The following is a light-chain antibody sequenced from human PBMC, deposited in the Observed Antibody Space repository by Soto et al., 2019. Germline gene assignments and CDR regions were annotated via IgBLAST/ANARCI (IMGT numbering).Light chain of an antibody. J-gene: IGKJ1*01. CDR3: QQYGTSRK. CDR1: QSVGNNQ. V-gene: IGKV3-20*01. Sequence: EIVLTQSPVTLALSSGERATLSCRASQSVGNNQLAWYQQKPGQAPRLLIYGASSRAAGIPDRFGGSGSGTDFTLTISRLAPEDFAVYYCQQYGTSRKFGQGTKVDIK. CDR2: GAS.